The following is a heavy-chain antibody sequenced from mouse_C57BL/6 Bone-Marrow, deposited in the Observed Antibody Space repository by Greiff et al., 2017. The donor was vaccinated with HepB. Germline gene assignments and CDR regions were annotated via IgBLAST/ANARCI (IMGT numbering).Heavy chain of an antibody. CDR3: ARYIYGGFAY. J-gene: IGHJ3*01. CDR1: GFTFPDYY. CDR2: IRNKGNGYTP. Sequence: VQRVESGGGLVQPGGSLSLSCAASGFTFPDYYMSWVRQPPGKALEWLGFIRNKGNGYTPEYSAPVKGRFTISRDNSQSILYLQMNALRAEDSATYYCARYIYGGFAYWGQGTLVTVSA. D-gene: IGHD1-1*02. V-gene: IGHV7-3*01.